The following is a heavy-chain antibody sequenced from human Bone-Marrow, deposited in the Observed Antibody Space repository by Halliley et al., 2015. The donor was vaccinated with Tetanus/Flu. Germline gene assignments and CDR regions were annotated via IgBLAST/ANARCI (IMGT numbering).Heavy chain of an antibody. CDR2: ISHSGTT. CDR1: GGSIIISTNGYY. J-gene: IGHJ3*02. CDR3: ATMLRGSDSFNT. V-gene: IGHV4-39*01. Sequence: TLSLTCNVSGGSIIISTNGYYWGWIRQPPGKGLEWIGTISHSGTTYYKASLKSRVTISVDTSKNQFSLRVTSVTAAGTAMFYCATMLRGSDSFNTWGQGTMVTVSS. D-gene: IGHD3-10*02.